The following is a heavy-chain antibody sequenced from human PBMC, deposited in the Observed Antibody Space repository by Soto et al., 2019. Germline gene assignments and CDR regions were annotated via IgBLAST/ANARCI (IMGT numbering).Heavy chain of an antibody. J-gene: IGHJ6*02. Sequence: SVKVSCKASGYTFTSYAMHWVRQAPGQGLEWMGGIIPIFGTANYAQKFQGRVTITADKSTSTAYMELSSLRSEDTAVYYCARGLVVAATPYYYYGMDVWGQGTTVTVSS. CDR2: IIPIFGTA. CDR1: GYTFTSYA. CDR3: ARGLVVAATPYYYYGMDV. V-gene: IGHV1-69*06. D-gene: IGHD2-15*01.